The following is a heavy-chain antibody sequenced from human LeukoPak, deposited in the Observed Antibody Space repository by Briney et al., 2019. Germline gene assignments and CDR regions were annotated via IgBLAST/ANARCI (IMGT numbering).Heavy chain of an antibody. CDR3: AKGGLRLYFGQFHY. CDR2: INRDESDK. CDR1: GFTLSNYW. Sequence: PGGSLRLSCAASGFTLSNYWMTWVRQAPGKGLEWVANINRDESDKHYVDSVEGRFTISRDNAKNSLYLQMNSLRVEDTALYYCAKGGLRLYFGQFHYWGQGTLVTVSS. V-gene: IGHV3-7*03. D-gene: IGHD3-10*01. J-gene: IGHJ4*02.